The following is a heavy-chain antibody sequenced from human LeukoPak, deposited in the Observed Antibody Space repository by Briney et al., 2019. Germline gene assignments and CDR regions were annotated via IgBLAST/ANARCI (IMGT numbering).Heavy chain of an antibody. CDR2: IKQDGSEK. V-gene: IGHV3-7*01. J-gene: IGHJ4*02. CDR3: ARDLFLGAAAY. Sequence: GGSLRLSCAASGFTFSSYWMSWVRQAPGKGLEWVANIKQDGSEKYYVDSVKGRFTISRDNAKNSLYLQMNSLRAEDTAVYCCARDLFLGAAAYWGQGTLVTVSS. D-gene: IGHD6-13*01. CDR1: GFTFSSYW.